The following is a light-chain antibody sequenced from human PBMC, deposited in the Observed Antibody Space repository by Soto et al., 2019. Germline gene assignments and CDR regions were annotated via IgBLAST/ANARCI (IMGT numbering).Light chain of an antibody. CDR3: QQYNSYSRT. Sequence: DIQMTQSPSTLSASVGDRVTITCRASQSISSWLAWYQQKPGKAPKLLIYKASSLESGVPSRFSGSGSWTEFTLTISSLKTYDFATYYCQQYNSYSRTFGHGTKVEIK. CDR2: KAS. CDR1: QSISSW. J-gene: IGKJ1*01. V-gene: IGKV1-5*03.